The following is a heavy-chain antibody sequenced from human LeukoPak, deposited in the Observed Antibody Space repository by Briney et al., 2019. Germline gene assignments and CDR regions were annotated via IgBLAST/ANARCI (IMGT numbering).Heavy chain of an antibody. V-gene: IGHV4-38-2*01. Sequence: GSLRLSCAASGFTVSSYFMSWVRQPPGKGLEWIGSIHYSGSTYYNPSLKSRVTISVDTSKNQFSLKLSSVTAADTAVYYCARRVEPGAFGYWAQGTLVTVSS. CDR1: GFTVSSYF. J-gene: IGHJ4*02. CDR2: IHYSGST. D-gene: IGHD2-2*01. CDR3: ARRVEPGAFGY.